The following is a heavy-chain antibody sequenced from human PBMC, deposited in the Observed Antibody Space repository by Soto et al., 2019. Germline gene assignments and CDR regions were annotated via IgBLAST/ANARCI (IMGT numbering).Heavy chain of an antibody. J-gene: IGHJ6*02. CDR1: GGTIRSGGDS. D-gene: IGHD7-27*01. CDR2: IYHSGST. Sequence: SETKSLTSAVSGGTIRSGGDSWSWIRQPPGKGLEWIGYIYHSGSTYYNPSLKSRVTISVDRSKNQFPLKLSSVTAADTAVYYCARARANWGLSGMDVWGQGTTVTVSS. CDR3: ARARANWGLSGMDV. V-gene: IGHV4-30-2*01.